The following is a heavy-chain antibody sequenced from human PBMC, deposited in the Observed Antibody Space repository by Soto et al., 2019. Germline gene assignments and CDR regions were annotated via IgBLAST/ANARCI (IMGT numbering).Heavy chain of an antibody. CDR1: GFTFSSYD. V-gene: IGHV3-13*01. CDR2: IGTAGDT. J-gene: IGHJ3*02. CDR3: ARAQGTRRDSSGYSNDAFDI. Sequence: GGSLRLSCAASGFTFSSYDMHWVRQATGKGLEWVSAIGTAGDTYYPGSVKGRFTISRENAKNSLYLQRNSLRAGDTAVYYCARAQGTRRDSSGYSNDAFDIWAQGTMVTVSS. D-gene: IGHD3-22*01.